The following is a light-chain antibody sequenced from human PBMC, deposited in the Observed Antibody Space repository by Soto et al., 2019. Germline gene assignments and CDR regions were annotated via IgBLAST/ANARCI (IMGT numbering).Light chain of an antibody. CDR3: QYYGRSPWT. CDR1: QSVSSNL. V-gene: IGKV3-20*01. Sequence: EIVLTQSPGTLSLSPGERGTLSCRASQSVSSNLLAWYQKKPGQAPRLLIYSAFSRATGLPDRFSGSGSGTDFPPTISRLEHEYFALYYCQYYGRSPWTFGQGTKVEIK. J-gene: IGKJ1*01. CDR2: SAF.